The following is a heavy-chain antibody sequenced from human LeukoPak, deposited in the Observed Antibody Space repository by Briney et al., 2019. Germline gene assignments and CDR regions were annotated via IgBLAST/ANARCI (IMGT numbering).Heavy chain of an antibody. CDR1: GYTFTSYY. J-gene: IGHJ2*01. CDR2: INPSGGST. V-gene: IGHV1-46*01. D-gene: IGHD3-9*01. CDR3: VRDQMSLRYFDWLSPFDL. Sequence: ASVKVSCKASGYTFTSYYMHWVRQAPGQGLEWMGIINPSGGSTSCAQKFQGRVTMTRDTSTSTVYMELSSLRSEDTAVYYCVRDQMSLRYFDWLSPFDLWGRGTLVAVSS.